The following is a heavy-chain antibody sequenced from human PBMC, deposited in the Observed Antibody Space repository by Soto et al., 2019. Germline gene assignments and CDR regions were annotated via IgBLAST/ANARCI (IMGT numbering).Heavy chain of an antibody. J-gene: IGHJ6*02. V-gene: IGHV3-33*01. CDR3: ARQSYSSSSTFYYYYGMDV. CDR2: IWYDGSNK. Sequence: QVQLVESGGGVVQPGRSLRLSCAASGFTFSSYGMHWVRQAPGKGLEWVAVIWYDGSNKYYADSVKGRFTISRDNSKNPLYLQMNSLRAEDTAVYYCARQSYSSSSTFYYYYGMDVWGQGTTVTVSS. D-gene: IGHD6-6*01. CDR1: GFTFSSYG.